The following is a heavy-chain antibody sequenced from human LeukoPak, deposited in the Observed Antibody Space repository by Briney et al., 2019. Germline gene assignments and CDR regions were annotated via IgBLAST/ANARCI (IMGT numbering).Heavy chain of an antibody. D-gene: IGHD6-13*01. V-gene: IGHV4-59*08. CDR1: GGSVSSYY. CDR3: AGHGGIIAAAGTRAFDI. Sequence: SETLSLTCTVSGGSVSSYYWSWIRQPPGKGLEWIGYIYYSGSTNYSPSLKSRVTISVDTSKNQFSLRLSSVTAADTAVYHCAGHGGIIAAAGTRAFDIWGQGTMVTVSS. J-gene: IGHJ3*02. CDR2: IYYSGST.